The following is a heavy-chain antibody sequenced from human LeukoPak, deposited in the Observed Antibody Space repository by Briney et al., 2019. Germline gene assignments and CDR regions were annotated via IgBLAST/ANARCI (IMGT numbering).Heavy chain of an antibody. J-gene: IGHJ4*02. CDR2: IIPIFNTV. V-gene: IGHV1-69*05. CDR3: AKESRGWYFDY. D-gene: IGHD6-19*01. CDR1: GGSFSTYP. Sequence: SVKVSCKASGGSFSTYPISWVRHAPGQGLEWMGGIIPIFNTVDYAQKFLGRVTITTDESTGTAFMELSSLRSEDTAVYYCAKESRGWYFDYWGQGTLVTVSS.